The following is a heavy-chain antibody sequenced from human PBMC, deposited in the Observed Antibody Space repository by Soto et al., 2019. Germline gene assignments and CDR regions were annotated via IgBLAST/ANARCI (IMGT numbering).Heavy chain of an antibody. CDR2: IYWDDDK. V-gene: IGHV2-5*02. CDR1: GFSLSTSGVG. CDR3: AQTAAGLSDDAFDC. Sequence: QITLKESGPTLVKPTQTLTLTCIFSGFSLSTSGVGVGWIRQPPGKALEWLALIYWDDDKRYSPSLKSRLTVTKDTSKNPVVLTLTKMDPGDTATYSCAQTAAGLSDDAFDCWGQGTMVIVSS. D-gene: IGHD2-2*01. J-gene: IGHJ3*01.